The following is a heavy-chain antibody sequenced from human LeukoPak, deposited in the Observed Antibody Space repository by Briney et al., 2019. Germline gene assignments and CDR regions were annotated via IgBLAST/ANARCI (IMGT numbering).Heavy chain of an antibody. V-gene: IGHV3-53*01. CDR3: AKVNPRLVQALDV. Sequence: PGGSLRLSSAASGFTVSSNYMSWVRQAPGKGLEWVSVIYSGGSTYYADSVKGRFTISRDNSKNTLYLQMNSLRAEDTAFYYCAKVNPRLVQALDVWGQGTLVSVSS. CDR1: GFTVSSNY. J-gene: IGHJ4*02. D-gene: IGHD6-6*01. CDR2: IYSGGST.